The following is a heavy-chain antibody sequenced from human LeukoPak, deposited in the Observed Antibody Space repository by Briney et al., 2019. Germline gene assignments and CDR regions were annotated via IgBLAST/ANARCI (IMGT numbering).Heavy chain of an antibody. CDR3: ARDNSASYYMDV. D-gene: IGHD5-18*01. V-gene: IGHV4-34*01. CDR1: SGSFRTYY. Sequence: SETLSLTCTVSSGSFRTYYWSWIRQPPGKGLEWIGEINHSGSTNYNPSLKSRVTISIDTSKNQFSLNLSSVTAADTAVYYCARDNSASYYMDVWGKGTTVTISS. J-gene: IGHJ6*03. CDR2: INHSGST.